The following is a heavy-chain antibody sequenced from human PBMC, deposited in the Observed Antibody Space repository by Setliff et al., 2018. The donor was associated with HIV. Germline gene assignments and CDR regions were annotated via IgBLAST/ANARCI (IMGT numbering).Heavy chain of an antibody. CDR1: GFTFSTSC. V-gene: IGHV3-21*01. CDR2: ISYRSSYI. D-gene: IGHD3-22*01. Sequence: GGSLRLSCAASGFTFSTSCMHWVRRAPGKGLEWISSISYRSSYIYYVDSVKGRFTISRDNAKNSLYLQMNSLRVEDTAVYFCAGSRGYFVQADWGQGTLVTVSS. J-gene: IGHJ4*02. CDR3: AGSRGYFVQAD.